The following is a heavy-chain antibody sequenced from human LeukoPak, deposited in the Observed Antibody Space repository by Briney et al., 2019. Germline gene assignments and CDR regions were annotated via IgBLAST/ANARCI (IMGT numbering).Heavy chain of an antibody. CDR1: GFPFSAYD. CDR2: FGSAGDT. Sequence: GGSLRLSCATSGFPFSAYDMHWVRQAPGKGLEWVSAFGSAGDTYYPGAVEGRFTISRDYATDSLYLQMNSLRAGDTAVYFCVRGALPGDNWYFDLWGRGTLVTVSS. CDR3: VRGALPGDNWYFDL. J-gene: IGHJ2*01. V-gene: IGHV3-13*01.